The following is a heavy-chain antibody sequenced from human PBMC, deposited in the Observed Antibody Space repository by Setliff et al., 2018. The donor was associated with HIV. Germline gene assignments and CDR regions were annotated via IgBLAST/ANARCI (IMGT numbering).Heavy chain of an antibody. V-gene: IGHV4-34*01. J-gene: IGHJ4*01. D-gene: IGHD6-19*01. CDR3: ARGTKYSSGWSRGDY. CDR2: ITHSGSA. Sequence: SETLSLTCAVYGGSFTGYHWSWIRQPPGKGLEWTGEITHSGSANYNPSLKTRVTVSVDTSKKQFSLKLNSVTAADTAVYYCARGTKYSSGWSRGDYWGQGTLVTVSS. CDR1: GGSFTGYH.